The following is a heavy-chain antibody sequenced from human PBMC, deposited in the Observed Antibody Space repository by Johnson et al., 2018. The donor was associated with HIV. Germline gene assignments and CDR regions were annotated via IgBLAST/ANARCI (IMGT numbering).Heavy chain of an antibody. Sequence: QVQLVESGGGVVQPGRSLRLSCAASAFSFSGYAMHWVRQAPGKGLEWVAVLSYDASNKYYADSVKGRFTISRDNSKNMLYLQMDTLRAQDTAVYYCARDPGNGGRPFDAFDFLGQGTMVTVSS. V-gene: IGHV3-30*04. CDR3: ARDPGNGGRPFDAFDF. D-gene: IGHD4-23*01. CDR2: LSYDASNK. J-gene: IGHJ3*01. CDR1: AFSFSGYA.